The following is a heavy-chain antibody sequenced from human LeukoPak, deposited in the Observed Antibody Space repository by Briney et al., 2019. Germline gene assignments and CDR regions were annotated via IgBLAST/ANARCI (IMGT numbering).Heavy chain of an antibody. D-gene: IGHD3-10*01. J-gene: IGHJ4*01. CDR1: GFTFSNAW. CDR2: IKSKTDGGTT. Sequence: PGGSLRLSCAASGFTFSNAWMSWVRQAPGKGLEWVGRIKSKTDGGTTDYAAPVKGRFTISRDDSKNTLYLQMNSLKTEDTAVYYCAISYYYGSGGDLWGQGTLVTVSS. CDR3: AISYYYGSGGDL. V-gene: IGHV3-15*01.